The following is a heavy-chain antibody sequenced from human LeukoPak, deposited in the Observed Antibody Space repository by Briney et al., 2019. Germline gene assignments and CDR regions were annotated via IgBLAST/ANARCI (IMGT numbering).Heavy chain of an antibody. J-gene: IGHJ4*02. CDR1: GGSISNYY. D-gene: IGHD2-21*02. Sequence: QTSETLSLTCTVSGGSISNYYWSWIRQPPGEGLEWIGYIYSSGSTNYNPSLRSRVTISVDTSKNQFSLKLSSVTAADTAVYYCARFAYCGGHCWYYFDYWGQGSLVTVSS. CDR2: IYSSGST. CDR3: ARFAYCGGHCWYYFDY. V-gene: IGHV4-59*01.